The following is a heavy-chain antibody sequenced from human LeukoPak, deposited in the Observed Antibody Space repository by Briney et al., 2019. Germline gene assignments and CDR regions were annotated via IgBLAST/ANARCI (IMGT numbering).Heavy chain of an antibody. D-gene: IGHD3-10*01. Sequence: PGGSLRLSCAASGFTFSSYGMHWVRQAPGKGLEWVAVIWYDGSNKYYADSVKGRFTISRDNSKNTLYLQMNRLRAEDTAVYYCARDPIRYYYGSGSYFDYWGQGTLVTVSS. CDR3: ARDPIRYYYGSGSYFDY. J-gene: IGHJ4*02. CDR2: IWYDGSNK. V-gene: IGHV3-33*01. CDR1: GFTFSSYG.